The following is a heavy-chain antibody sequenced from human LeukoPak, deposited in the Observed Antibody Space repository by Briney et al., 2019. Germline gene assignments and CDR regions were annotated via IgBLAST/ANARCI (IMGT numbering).Heavy chain of an antibody. D-gene: IGHD3-22*01. V-gene: IGHV3-43*02. CDR2: ISGDGGST. Sequence: QPGGSLRLSCAASGFTFDDYAMHWVRQAPGKGLEWVSLISGDGGSTYYADSVKGRFTISRYNSKNSLYLQMNSLRTEDTALYYCASGSYYYDSSGYYIPAAFDYWGQGTLVTVSS. CDR3: ASGSYYYDSSGYYIPAAFDY. CDR1: GFTFDDYA. J-gene: IGHJ4*02.